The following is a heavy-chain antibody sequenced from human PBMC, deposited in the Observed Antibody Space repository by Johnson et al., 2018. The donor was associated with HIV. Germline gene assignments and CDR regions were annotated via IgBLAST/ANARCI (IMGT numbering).Heavy chain of an antibody. J-gene: IGHJ3*02. D-gene: IGHD6-19*01. V-gene: IGHV3-30-3*01. CDR3: AKGGSGTTRIRAQKGAFDI. Sequence: QVLLVESGGVVVHPGGSLRLSCETSRFTFSNSAMHWVRQAPGKGLEWVAVISYDGSNKYYADSVKGRFTISRDNSKNTLYLQMNSLRADDTAVYYCAKGGSGTTRIRAQKGAFDIWGQGTMVTVSS. CDR1: RFTFSNSA. CDR2: ISYDGSNK.